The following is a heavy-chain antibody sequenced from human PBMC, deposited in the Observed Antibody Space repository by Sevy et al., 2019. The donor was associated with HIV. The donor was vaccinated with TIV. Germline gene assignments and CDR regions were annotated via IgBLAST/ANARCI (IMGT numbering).Heavy chain of an antibody. Sequence: ASVKVSCKASGGTFSSYDINWVRQAPGQGLEWMGQIIPMFGTSSYAHTLQGRVMITADESTSTAYMDLSSLRSEDTAVYYCARGGGAVDHGMDVWGQGTTVTVSS. CDR2: IIPMFGTS. J-gene: IGHJ6*02. V-gene: IGHV1-69*13. D-gene: IGHD2-21*01. CDR3: ARGGGAVDHGMDV. CDR1: GGTFSSYD.